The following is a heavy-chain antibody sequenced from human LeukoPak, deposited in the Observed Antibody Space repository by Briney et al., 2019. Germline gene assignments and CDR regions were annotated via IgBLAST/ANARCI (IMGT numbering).Heavy chain of an antibody. CDR3: ARGQTMIPYYFDY. CDR1: GGSFSGYY. V-gene: IGHV4-34*01. J-gene: IGHJ4*02. D-gene: IGHD3-22*01. CDR2: INHSGST. Sequence: SETLSLTCAVYGGSFSGYYWSWIRQPPGKGLEWIGEINHSGSTNYNPSLKSRVTILVDTSKNQFSLKLSSVTAADTAVYYCARGQTMIPYYFDYWGQGTLVTVSS.